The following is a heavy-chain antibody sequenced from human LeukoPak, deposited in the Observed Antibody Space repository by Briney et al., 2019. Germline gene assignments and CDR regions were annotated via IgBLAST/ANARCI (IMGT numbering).Heavy chain of an antibody. CDR3: ARDTGGRGRLDAFDI. CDR1: GGSISSRNW. CDR2: VYPSGST. Sequence: PSETLSLTCAVSGGSISSRNWWIWVRQPPGKGLEWIGEVYPSGSTNYNPSLKSRVTISIDKSKNQFFLKLSSVTAADTAVYYCARDTGGRGRLDAFDIWGQGTMVTVSS. J-gene: IGHJ3*02. D-gene: IGHD2-8*02. V-gene: IGHV4-4*02.